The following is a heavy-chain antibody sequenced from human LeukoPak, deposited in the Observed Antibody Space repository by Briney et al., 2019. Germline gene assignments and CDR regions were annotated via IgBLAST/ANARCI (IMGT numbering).Heavy chain of an antibody. Sequence: PGGSLRLSCAASGFTVSSNYMSWVRQAPGKGLEWVSAISGSGGSTYYTDSVKGRFTISRDNSKNAVYLQMNSLRGEDTAVYYCAKDAWFGESPYYFDYWGQGTLVTVSS. CDR1: GFTVSSNY. J-gene: IGHJ4*02. CDR3: AKDAWFGESPYYFDY. D-gene: IGHD3-10*01. CDR2: ISGSGGST. V-gene: IGHV3-23*01.